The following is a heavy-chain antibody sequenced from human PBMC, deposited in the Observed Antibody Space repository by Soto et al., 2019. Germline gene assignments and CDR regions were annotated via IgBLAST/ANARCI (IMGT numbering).Heavy chain of an antibody. V-gene: IGHV3-23*01. J-gene: IGHJ6*02. CDR3: AKDYYCERGYYYALDV. Sequence: PGGSLRLSCAASGFTFSSYAMSWVRQAPGKGLEWVSAISGSGGSTYYADSVKGRFTISRDNSKNTLYLQMNSLRAEDTAVYYCAKDYYCERGYYYALDVWGQGPPVTVSS. CDR1: GFTFSSYA. CDR2: ISGSGGST. D-gene: IGHD3-10*02.